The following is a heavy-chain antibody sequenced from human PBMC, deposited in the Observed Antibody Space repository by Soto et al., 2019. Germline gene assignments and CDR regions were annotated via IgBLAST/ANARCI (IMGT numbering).Heavy chain of an antibody. J-gene: IGHJ3*02. CDR3: AKDISSGWYWAFDI. CDR1: GFTFSSYA. Sequence: EVQLLESGGGLVQPGGSLRLSCAASGFTFSSYAMSWVRQAPGKGLEWVSAISGSGGSTYYADSVKGRFTISRDNSKDTLYLQMRRLRAEDTDVYYCAKDISSGWYWAFDIWGQGTMVTVSS. V-gene: IGHV3-23*01. D-gene: IGHD6-19*01. CDR2: ISGSGGST.